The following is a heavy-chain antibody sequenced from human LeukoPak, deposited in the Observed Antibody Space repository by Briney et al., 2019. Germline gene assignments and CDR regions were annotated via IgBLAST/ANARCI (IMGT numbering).Heavy chain of an antibody. J-gene: IGHJ3*02. Sequence: GGSLRLSCEASGFTSFNFPMNWVRKAPGKGLEWVSHIRSDGTITYADSVKGRFTISRDDAKTSVYLQMNSLRDEDTAIYYCTRDNIWAFDIWGQGTMVTVSS. D-gene: IGHD2/OR15-2a*01. CDR1: GFTSFNFP. CDR3: TRDNIWAFDI. V-gene: IGHV3-69-1*01. CDR2: IRSDGTI.